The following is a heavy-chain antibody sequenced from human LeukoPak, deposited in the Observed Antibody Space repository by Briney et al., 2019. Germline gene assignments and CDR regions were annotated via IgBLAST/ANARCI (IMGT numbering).Heavy chain of an antibody. CDR3: ARDRAMVRGVADFDY. V-gene: IGHV1-18*01. D-gene: IGHD3-10*01. Sequence: ASVKVSCKASGYTFTSYGISWVRQAPGQGLEWMGWISAYNGNTNYAQKLQGRVTMTTDTSTSTAYMELRSLRSDDTAVYYCARDRAMVRGVADFDYWGQGTPVTVSS. CDR2: ISAYNGNT. CDR1: GYTFTSYG. J-gene: IGHJ4*02.